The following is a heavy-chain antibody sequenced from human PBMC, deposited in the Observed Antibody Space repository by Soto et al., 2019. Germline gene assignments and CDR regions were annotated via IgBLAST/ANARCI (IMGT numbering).Heavy chain of an antibody. J-gene: IGHJ4*02. Sequence: SETLSLTCAVSGGSISSGGYSWSWIQQPPGKGLEWIGYIYHSGSTYYNPSLKSRVTISVDRSKNQFSLKLSSVTAADTAVYYCASLRSGWGIDYWGQGTLVTVS. V-gene: IGHV4-30-2*01. D-gene: IGHD6-19*01. CDR2: IYHSGST. CDR1: GGSISSGGYS. CDR3: ASLRSGWGIDY.